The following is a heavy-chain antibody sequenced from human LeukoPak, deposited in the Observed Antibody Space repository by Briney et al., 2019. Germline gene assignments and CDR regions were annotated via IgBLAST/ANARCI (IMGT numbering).Heavy chain of an antibody. J-gene: IGHJ6*02. Sequence: GASVKVSCKASGYTFTGYYMHWVRQAPGQGREWMGWINPNSGGTNYAQKFQGRVTMTRDTSISTAYMELSRLRSDDTAVYYCARDMDYYDSSGRYYYYYAMDVWGQGTTVTVSS. CDR1: GYTFTGYY. CDR3: ARDMDYYDSSGRYYYYYAMDV. V-gene: IGHV1-2*02. CDR2: INPNSGGT. D-gene: IGHD3-22*01.